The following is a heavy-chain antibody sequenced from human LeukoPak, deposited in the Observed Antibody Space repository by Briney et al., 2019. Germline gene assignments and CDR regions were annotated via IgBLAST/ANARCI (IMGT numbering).Heavy chain of an antibody. D-gene: IGHD6-13*01. J-gene: IGHJ4*02. CDR3: AREAFWDSSRSLEFDY. CDR1: GYTFTSYG. Sequence: GASVKVSCKASGYTFTSYGISWVRQAPGQGLEWMGWISAYNGNTNYAQKLQGRVTMTTDTSTSTAYMELRSLRSDDTAVYYCAREAFWDSSRSLEFDYWGQGTLVTVSS. V-gene: IGHV1-18*01. CDR2: ISAYNGNT.